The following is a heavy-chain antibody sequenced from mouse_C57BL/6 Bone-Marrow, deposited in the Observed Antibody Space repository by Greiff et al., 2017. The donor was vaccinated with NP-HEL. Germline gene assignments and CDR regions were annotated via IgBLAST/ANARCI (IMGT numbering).Heavy chain of an antibody. CDR2: ISNGGGST. CDR3: ATDGYYPLFAY. Sequence: EVKLMESGGGLVQPGGSLKLSCAASGFTFSDYYMYWVRQTPEKRLEWVAYISNGGGSTYYPDTVKGRFTISRDNAKNTLYLQMSRLKSEDTAMYYCATDGYYPLFAYWGQGTLVTVSA. D-gene: IGHD2-3*01. J-gene: IGHJ3*01. CDR1: GFTFSDYY. V-gene: IGHV5-12*01.